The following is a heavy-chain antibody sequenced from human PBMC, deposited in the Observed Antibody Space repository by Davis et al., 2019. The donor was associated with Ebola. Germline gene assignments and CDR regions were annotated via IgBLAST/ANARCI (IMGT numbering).Heavy chain of an antibody. Sequence: PGGSLRLSCAASGFTFSSYSMNWVRQAPGKGLEWVSSISSSSSYIYYADSVKGRFTISRDNAKNSLYLQMDSLRAEDTAVYYCARFVSADLLYYYYYYMDVWGKGTTVTVSS. V-gene: IGHV3-21*01. CDR1: GFTFSSYS. CDR2: ISSSSSYI. J-gene: IGHJ6*03. D-gene: IGHD2/OR15-2a*01. CDR3: ARFVSADLLYYYYYYMDV.